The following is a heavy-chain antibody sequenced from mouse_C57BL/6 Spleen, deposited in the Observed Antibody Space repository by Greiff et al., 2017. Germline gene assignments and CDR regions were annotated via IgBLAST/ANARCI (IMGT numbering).Heavy chain of an antibody. V-gene: IGHV5-4*01. J-gene: IGHJ3*01. CDR2: ISDGGSYT. D-gene: IGHD2-4*01. CDR1: GFTFSSYA. CDR3: ARDGYYDYDGFAY. Sequence: EVQRVESGGGLVKPGGSLKLSCAASGFTFSSYAMSWVRQTPEKRLEWVATISDGGSYTYYPDNVKGRFTISRDNAKNNLYLQMSHLKSEDTAMYYCARDGYYDYDGFAYWGQGTLVTVSA.